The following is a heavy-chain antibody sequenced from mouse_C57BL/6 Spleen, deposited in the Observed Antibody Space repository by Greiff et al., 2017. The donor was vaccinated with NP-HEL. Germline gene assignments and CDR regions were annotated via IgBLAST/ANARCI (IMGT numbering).Heavy chain of an antibody. CDR2: IDPSDSET. CDR3: ARERLGPYYRSPFAY. CDR1: GFTFTSYW. V-gene: IGHV1-52*01. D-gene: IGHD1-1*01. J-gene: IGHJ3*01. Sequence: QVQLQQPGAELVRPGSSVKLSCTASGFTFTSYWMHWVKQRPIQGLEWIGNIDPSDSETHYTQKFKDKATLTVDKSSSTAYMQLSSLTSEDSAVYYCARERLGPYYRSPFAYWGQGTLVTVSA.